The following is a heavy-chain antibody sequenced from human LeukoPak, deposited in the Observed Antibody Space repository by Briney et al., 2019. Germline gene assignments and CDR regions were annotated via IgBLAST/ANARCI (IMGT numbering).Heavy chain of an antibody. CDR2: ISATGGSA. V-gene: IGHV3-23*01. CDR1: GFTVSSYG. Sequence: GGSLRLSCAASGFTVSSYGMNWVRQAPGKGLEWVSAISATGGSAHYAESVKGRFTISRDNSKNSLYLQMNSLRDEDTAVYYCAKARIAAAGTGAFYVWGQGTMVTVSS. CDR3: AKARIAAAGTGAFYV. D-gene: IGHD6-13*01. J-gene: IGHJ3*01.